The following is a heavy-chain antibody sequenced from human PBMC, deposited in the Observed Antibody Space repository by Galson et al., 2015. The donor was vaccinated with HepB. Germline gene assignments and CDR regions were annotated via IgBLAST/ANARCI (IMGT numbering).Heavy chain of an antibody. CDR3: ARVIGDFHAFDI. V-gene: IGHV1-2*02. Sequence: SVKVSCKASGYTFTGYYIHWVRQAPGQGLEWMGWINPDSGGTTYAQKFQGGVTMSRDTSTTTAYMELSRLTSDDTAVYYCARVIGDFHAFDIWGQGTMVTVSA. CDR2: INPDSGGT. CDR1: GYTFTGYY. D-gene: IGHD3-22*01. J-gene: IGHJ3*02.